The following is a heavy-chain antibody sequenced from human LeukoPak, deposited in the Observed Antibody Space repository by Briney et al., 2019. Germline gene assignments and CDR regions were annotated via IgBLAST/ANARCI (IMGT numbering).Heavy chain of an antibody. V-gene: IGHV1-24*01. CDR1: GYTFTSYG. CDR2: FDPEDGET. J-gene: IGHJ4*02. Sequence: ASVKVSCKASGYTFTSYGISWVRQAPGQGLEWMGGFDPEDGETIYAQKFQGRVTMTEDTSTDTAYMELSSLRSEDTAVYYCATIVFGSGSYSFDYWGQGTLVTVSS. CDR3: ATIVFGSGSYSFDY. D-gene: IGHD3-10*01.